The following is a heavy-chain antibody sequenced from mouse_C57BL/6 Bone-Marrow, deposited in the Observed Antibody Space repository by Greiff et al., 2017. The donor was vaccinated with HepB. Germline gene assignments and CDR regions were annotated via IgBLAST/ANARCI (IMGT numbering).Heavy chain of an antibody. V-gene: IGHV2-2*01. Sequence: VQLKESGPGLVQPSQSLSITCTVSGFSLTSYGVHWVRQSPGKGLEWLGVIWSGGSTDYNAAFISRLSISKDNSKSQVFFKMNSLQADDTAIYYCARNWYYGSSPSYWYFDVWGTGTTVTVSS. CDR3: ARNWYYGSSPSYWYFDV. D-gene: IGHD1-1*01. CDR1: GFSLTSYG. CDR2: IWSGGST. J-gene: IGHJ1*03.